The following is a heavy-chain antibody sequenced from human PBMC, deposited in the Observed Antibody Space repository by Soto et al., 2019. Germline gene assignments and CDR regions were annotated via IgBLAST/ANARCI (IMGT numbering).Heavy chain of an antibody. J-gene: IGHJ4*02. V-gene: IGHV3-30*18. CDR3: AKVRGDFWSGYYDY. D-gene: IGHD3-3*01. Sequence: GGSLRLSCAASGFTFSSYGMHWVRQAPGKGLEWVAVISYDGSNKYYADSVKGRFTISRDNSKNTLYLQMNSLRAEDTAVYYCAKVRGDFWSGYYDYWGQGTLVTVSS. CDR2: ISYDGSNK. CDR1: GFTFSSYG.